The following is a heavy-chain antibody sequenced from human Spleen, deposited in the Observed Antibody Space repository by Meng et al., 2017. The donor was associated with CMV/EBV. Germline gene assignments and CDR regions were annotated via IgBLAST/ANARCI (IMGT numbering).Heavy chain of an antibody. D-gene: IGHD6-13*01. J-gene: IGHJ4*02. CDR2: MNPNSGDT. CDR3: ARESSTWNQRLFDY. CDR1: GYTFTSYD. Sequence: ASVKVSCKASGYTFTSYDINWVRQAPGQGLEWMGWMNPNSGDTDYAKKFQGRVTMTRDTSINTAYMELTSLRSEDTALYYCARESSTWNQRLFDYWGQGTLVTVSS. V-gene: IGHV1-8*01.